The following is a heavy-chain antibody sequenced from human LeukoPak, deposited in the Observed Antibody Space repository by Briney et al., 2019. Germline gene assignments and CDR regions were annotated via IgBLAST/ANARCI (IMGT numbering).Heavy chain of an antibody. V-gene: IGHV5-51*01. Sequence: GESLKISCKASGYSFTRYWIGWGRQTPGKGPEWMGINYPGDSDTAYSPSFQGQVTISADKSISTAYLQWSSLKASDTAMYYCASAIQLRLGELYYGMDVWGQGTTVTVSS. J-gene: IGHJ6*02. D-gene: IGHD3-16*01. CDR3: ASAIQLRLGELYYGMDV. CDR1: GYSFTRYW. CDR2: NYPGDSDT.